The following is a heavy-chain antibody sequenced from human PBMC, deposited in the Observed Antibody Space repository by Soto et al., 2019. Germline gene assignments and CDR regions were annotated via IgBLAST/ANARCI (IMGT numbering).Heavy chain of an antibody. Sequence: QVQLVESGGGVVQPGRSLRLSCAASGFTFSSYAMHWVRQAPGKGLEWVAVISYDGSNKYYADSVKGRFTISRDNSKNTLYLQMHSLRAEDTAVYYCARDRSAAGIHYYGMDVWGQGTTVTVSS. CDR3: ARDRSAAGIHYYGMDV. CDR2: ISYDGSNK. D-gene: IGHD6-13*01. J-gene: IGHJ6*02. CDR1: GFTFSSYA. V-gene: IGHV3-30-3*01.